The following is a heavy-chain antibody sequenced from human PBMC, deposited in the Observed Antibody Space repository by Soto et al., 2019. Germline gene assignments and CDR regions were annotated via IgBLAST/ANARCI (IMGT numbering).Heavy chain of an antibody. CDR3: AKSRSQYPGTFEV. Sequence: QLQLQESGPGLVKPSETLSLTCTVSSGSISNVAYFWAWIRQPPGKGLEWIGSIHYPGNTYFNPSLNSRLPMSVATSMSQFSLEVNSVTAADTAIYYCAKSRSQYPGTFEVWGRGTMLTVSS. CDR2: IHYPGNT. D-gene: IGHD2-2*02. J-gene: IGHJ3*01. CDR1: SGSISNVAYF. V-gene: IGHV4-39*01.